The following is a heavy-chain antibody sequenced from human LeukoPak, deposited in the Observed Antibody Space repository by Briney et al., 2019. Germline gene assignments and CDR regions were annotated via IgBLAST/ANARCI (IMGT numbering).Heavy chain of an antibody. D-gene: IGHD3-10*01. J-gene: IGHJ4*02. V-gene: IGHV4-4*09. Sequence: SETLSLTCTVSGGSISSYCWSWVRQPPGKGLEWIGYIFTSGSTDYNPSLKSRVTISVDTSKNQFSLKLSSVTAADTAVYYCARGTGGVFDYWGQGTLVTVSS. CDR1: GGSISSYC. CDR3: ARGTGGVFDY. CDR2: IFTSGST.